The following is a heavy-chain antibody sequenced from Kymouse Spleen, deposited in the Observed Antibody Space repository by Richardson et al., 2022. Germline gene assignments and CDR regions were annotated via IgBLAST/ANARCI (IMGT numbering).Heavy chain of an antibody. J-gene: IGHJ2*01. CDR3: ARATGITGTTGYFDL. Sequence: EVQLVESGGGLVQPGGSLRLSCAASGFTFSSYSMNWVRQAPGKGLEWVSYISSSSSTIYYADSVKGRFTISRDNAKNSLYLQMNSLRDEDTAVYYCARATGITGTTGYFDLWGRGTLVTVSS. CDR2: ISSSSSTI. CDR1: GFTFSSYS. V-gene: IGHV3-48*02. D-gene: IGHD1-7*01.